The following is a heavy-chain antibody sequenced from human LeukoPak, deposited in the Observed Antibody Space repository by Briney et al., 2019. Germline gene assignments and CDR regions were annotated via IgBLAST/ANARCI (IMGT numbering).Heavy chain of an antibody. V-gene: IGHV3-30-3*01. D-gene: IGHD4-11*01. CDR3: ASDQYSTPREGMDV. Sequence: GGSLRLSGAASGFTFSSYAMHWHRQAPGKGREGVAVISYDGSNKYYAASVKGRFTISRDNSKNTLYLQMNSLRAEDTAVYYCASDQYSTPREGMDVWGQGTTVTVSS. CDR1: GFTFSSYA. CDR2: ISYDGSNK. J-gene: IGHJ6*02.